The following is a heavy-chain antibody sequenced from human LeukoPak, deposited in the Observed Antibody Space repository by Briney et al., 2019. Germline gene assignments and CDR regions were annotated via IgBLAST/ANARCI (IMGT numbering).Heavy chain of an antibody. D-gene: IGHD2-2*01. CDR1: GGTFSSYA. J-gene: IGHJ4*02. CDR2: IIPIFGTA. CDR3: ARDGVVVPAATFDY. Sequence: SVKVSCKASGGTFSSYAISWVRQAPGQGLEWMGGIIPIFGTANYAQKFQGRVTITADESTSTAYMELSSLRSEDTAVYYCARDGVVVPAATFDYWGQGTLVTVSS. V-gene: IGHV1-69*13.